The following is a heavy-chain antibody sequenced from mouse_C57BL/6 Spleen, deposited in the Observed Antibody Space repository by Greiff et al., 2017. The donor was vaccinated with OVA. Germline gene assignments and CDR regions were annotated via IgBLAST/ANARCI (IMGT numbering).Heavy chain of an antibody. CDR2: ISSGGDYI. D-gene: IGHD3-2*02. CDR3: TRDSSGFPYAMDY. J-gene: IGHJ4*01. Sequence: EVKVVESGEGLVKPGGSLKLSCAASGFTFSSYAMSWVRQTPEKRLEWVAYISSGGDYIYYADTVKGRFTISRDNARNTLYLQMSSLKSEDTAMDYCTRDSSGFPYAMDYWGQGTSVTVSS. V-gene: IGHV5-9-1*02. CDR1: GFTFSSYA.